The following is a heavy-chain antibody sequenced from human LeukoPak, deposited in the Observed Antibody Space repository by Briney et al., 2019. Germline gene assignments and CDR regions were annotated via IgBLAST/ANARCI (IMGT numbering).Heavy chain of an antibody. CDR3: ATDFYDTT. CDR1: GFIFSDAW. V-gene: IGHV3-15*07. Sequence: GGSLRLSCATSGFIFSDAWMNWVRQAPGKGLEWVGRIRRNSDGGTIDYAAPVKGRFALSRDDSKNTLYLHMSSLQTEDTAVYYCATDFYDTTWGQGTLVTVSS. J-gene: IGHJ5*02. CDR2: IRRNSDGGTI. D-gene: IGHD2/OR15-2a*01.